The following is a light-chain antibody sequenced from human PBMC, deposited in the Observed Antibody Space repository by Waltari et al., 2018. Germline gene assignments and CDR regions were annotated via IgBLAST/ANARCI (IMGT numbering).Light chain of an antibody. CDR1: SGHSSYA. Sequence: QLVLTQSPSASASLGASVKLTCTLSSGHSSYAIAWHQQQPEKGPRDLMKLNSDGSHSKGDGIPDRFSGSSSGAERYLTISSLQSEDEADYYCQTWGTGTLVFGGGTKLTVL. CDR2: LNSDGSH. CDR3: QTWGTGTLV. J-gene: IGLJ3*02. V-gene: IGLV4-69*01.